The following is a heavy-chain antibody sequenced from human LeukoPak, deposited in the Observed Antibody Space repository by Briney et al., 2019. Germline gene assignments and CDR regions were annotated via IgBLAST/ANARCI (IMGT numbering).Heavy chain of an antibody. CDR1: GYTFTSYY. V-gene: IGHV1-46*01. Sequence: ASVKVSCKASGYTFTSYYIHWVRQAPGQGLELMGIINPSGGSSTYAQKFHARVTMTRDTSTSTVYMELSSLRSEDTAAYFCARWRGGSVWFDPWGQGTLVTVSS. D-gene: IGHD2-15*01. CDR3: ARWRGGSVWFDP. CDR2: INPSGGSS. J-gene: IGHJ5*02.